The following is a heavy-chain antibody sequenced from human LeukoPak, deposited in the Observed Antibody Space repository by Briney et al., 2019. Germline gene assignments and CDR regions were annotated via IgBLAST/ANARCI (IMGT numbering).Heavy chain of an antibody. D-gene: IGHD4-17*01. V-gene: IGHV4-59*11. CDR3: ARDLGDYTFNY. CDR1: GGSISSLY. CDR2: IYSSGCT. J-gene: IGHJ4*02. Sequence: SETLSLTCTVSGGSISSLYWTWIRQSPGKGLEWIGYIYSSGCTKYNPSLKSRVTISLDTSRNQFSLKLSPVTAADTAVYYCARDLGDYTFNYWGQGTLVTVSS.